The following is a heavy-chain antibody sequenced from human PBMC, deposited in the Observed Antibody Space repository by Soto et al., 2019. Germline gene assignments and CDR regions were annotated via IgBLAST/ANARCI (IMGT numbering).Heavy chain of an antibody. Sequence: SETLSLTCTVSGTSISSHYWNFIRQPPGKGLEWIGTVYYSGSTSYNPSLKSRVTMSVDTSKNQFSLKVNFVTAADTAVYYCARAPKDYSNYMDVWGKGTTVTVSS. D-gene: IGHD4-4*01. CDR1: GTSISSHY. CDR2: VYYSGST. V-gene: IGHV4-59*08. J-gene: IGHJ6*03. CDR3: ARAPKDYSNYMDV.